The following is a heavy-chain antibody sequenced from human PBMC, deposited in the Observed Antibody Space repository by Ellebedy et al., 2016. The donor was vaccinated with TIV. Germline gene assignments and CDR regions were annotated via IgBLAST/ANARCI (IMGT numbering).Heavy chain of an antibody. CDR2: IKQDGSEK. J-gene: IGHJ4*02. D-gene: IGHD3-22*01. Sequence: PGGSLRLSCAASGFTFSNNWKSWVRQAPGKGLEWVANIKQDGSEKYYVDSVKGRFTISRDNAKSSLYLQMNSLRVEDTAVYYCARYGGYNSFWYWGQGTLVTVSS. CDR1: GFTFSNNW. CDR3: ARYGGYNSFWY. V-gene: IGHV3-7*01.